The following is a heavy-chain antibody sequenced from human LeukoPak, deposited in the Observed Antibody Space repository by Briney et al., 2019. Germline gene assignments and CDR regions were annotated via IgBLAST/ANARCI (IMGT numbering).Heavy chain of an antibody. Sequence: GGSLRLSCAASGFTFSSFGMHWVRQGPDKGLEWVALIWYDGSNKHYADSVKGRYNVSRDNSRNTLYLHMNSLRVEDTAAYYCARFRDGVFSGGDYYNGMDVWGQGTTVTVSS. V-gene: IGHV3-33*01. J-gene: IGHJ6*02. CDR2: IWYDGSNK. CDR3: ARFRDGVFSGGDYYNGMDV. CDR1: GFTFSSFG. D-gene: IGHD3-16*01.